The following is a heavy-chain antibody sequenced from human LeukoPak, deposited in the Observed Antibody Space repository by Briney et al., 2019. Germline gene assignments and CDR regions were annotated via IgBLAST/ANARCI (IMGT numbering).Heavy chain of an antibody. J-gene: IGHJ6*03. CDR3: ARDSSGEGRYYYYYYMDV. V-gene: IGHV4-4*07. CDR2: IYTSGST. D-gene: IGHD6-19*01. CDR1: GGSISSYY. Sequence: PSETLSLTCTVSGGSISSYYWSWIRQPAGKGLEWIGRIYTSGSTNYNPSLKSRVTMSVDTSKNQFSLKLSSVTAADTAVYYCARDSSGEGRYYYYYYMDVWGKGTTVTVSS.